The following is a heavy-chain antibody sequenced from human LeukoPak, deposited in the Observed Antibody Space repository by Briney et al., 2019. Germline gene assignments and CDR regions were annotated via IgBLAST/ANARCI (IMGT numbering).Heavy chain of an antibody. Sequence: GGSLRLSCAASGFTFSSYAISWVRQAPGKGLEGVSSICGSGICTFYADSVKGRFTLSRDNSKNTLYLQMNSLRAEDTAVYYCAKDPKYSYGNGGRYFDYWGQGILVTVSS. CDR2: ICGSGICT. V-gene: IGHV3-23*01. CDR1: GFTFSSYA. D-gene: IGHD5-18*01. CDR3: AKDPKYSYGNGGRYFDY. J-gene: IGHJ4*02.